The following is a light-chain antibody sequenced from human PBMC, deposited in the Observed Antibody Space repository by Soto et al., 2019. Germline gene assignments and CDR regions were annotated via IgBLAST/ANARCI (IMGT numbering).Light chain of an antibody. CDR3: MQGTHWPLT. CDR2: KVS. J-gene: IGKJ2*01. V-gene: IGKV2-30*01. Sequence: DVVMTQSPLSLPVTLGQPASISCRSSQSLVYSDGNTYLNWFQQRPGQSPRRLIYKVSNRDSGVPDRFSGRGSGTDCPLKISRVEAEDVGGYYCMQGTHWPLTFGQGTKLEIK. CDR1: QSLVYSDGNTY.